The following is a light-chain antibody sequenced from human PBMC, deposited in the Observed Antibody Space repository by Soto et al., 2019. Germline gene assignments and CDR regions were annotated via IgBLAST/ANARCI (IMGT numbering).Light chain of an antibody. CDR1: QSVLYSSNNKNY. CDR2: WAS. J-gene: IGKJ2*01. CDR3: QQYYSTPPYT. V-gene: IGKV4-1*01. Sequence: DIVMTQSPDSLAVSLGERATINCKSSQSVLYSSNNKNYLAWYRQKPGQPPKLIIYWASIRESGVPDRISGSGSGTDFTLTISSLQDEDVAVYYCQQYYSTPPYTFGQGTKLEIK.